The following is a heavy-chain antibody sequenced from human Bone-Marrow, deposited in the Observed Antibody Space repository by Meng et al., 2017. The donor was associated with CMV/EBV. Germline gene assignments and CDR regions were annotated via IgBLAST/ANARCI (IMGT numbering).Heavy chain of an antibody. J-gene: IGHJ4*02. CDR2: INNDGSST. V-gene: IGHV3-74*01. CDR3: ARDFVAHCSITSCSLN. CDR1: GFTFSNYW. D-gene: IGHD2-2*01. Sequence: GESLKISCAASGFTFSNYWMHWVRQAPGKGLAWVSLINNDGSSTTYADSVKGRFTISRDNAKNTLYLQMNSLRDEDTVVYYCARDFVAHCSITSCSLNWGQGTLVTVSS.